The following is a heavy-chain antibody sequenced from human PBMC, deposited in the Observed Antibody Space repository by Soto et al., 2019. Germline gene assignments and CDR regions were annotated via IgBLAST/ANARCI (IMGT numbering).Heavy chain of an antibody. D-gene: IGHD2-21*01. Sequence: QVQLVQSGAEVKKPGASVKVSCKASGYTFSSYDINWVRQATGKGLEWMGWMNPKSGHTGSAQKFQGRVTMTRDTSISTAYMRPSSLRSEEIAIYYCARKEGDLEFWGQWTTVTVSS. V-gene: IGHV1-8*01. CDR3: ARKEGDLEF. CDR1: GYTFSSYD. CDR2: MNPKSGHT. J-gene: IGHJ6*02.